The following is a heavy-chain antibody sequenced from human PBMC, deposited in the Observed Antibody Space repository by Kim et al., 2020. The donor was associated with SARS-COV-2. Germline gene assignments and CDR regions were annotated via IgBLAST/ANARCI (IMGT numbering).Heavy chain of an antibody. CDR2: ISGSGGST. D-gene: IGHD6-13*01. CDR3: AKVVKIAAAGTTWFDP. V-gene: IGHV3-23*01. Sequence: LSLTCAASGFTFSSYAMSWVRQAPGKGLEWVSAISGSGGSTYYADSVKGRFTISRDNPKNTLYLQMNSLRAEDTAVYYCAKVVKIAAAGTTWFDPWGQGTLVSVSS. CDR1: GFTFSSYA. J-gene: IGHJ5*02.